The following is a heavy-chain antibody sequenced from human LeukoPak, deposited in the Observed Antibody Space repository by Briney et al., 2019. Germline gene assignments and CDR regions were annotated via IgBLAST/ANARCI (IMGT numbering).Heavy chain of an antibody. Sequence: ALVKVSCKASGYTFTSHGISWVRQAPGQGLEWMGGIIPISGTANYAQKFQGRVTITAVKSTSTAYMELSSLRSEDTAVYYCARGGYYDSSGYLHDAFDIWGQGTMVTVSS. CDR2: IIPISGTA. D-gene: IGHD3-22*01. J-gene: IGHJ3*02. CDR1: GYTFTSHG. V-gene: IGHV1-69*06. CDR3: ARGGYYDSSGYLHDAFDI.